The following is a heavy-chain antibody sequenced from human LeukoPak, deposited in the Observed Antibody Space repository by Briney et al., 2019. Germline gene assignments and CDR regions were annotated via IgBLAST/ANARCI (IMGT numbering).Heavy chain of an antibody. CDR2: IYPGDSDT. J-gene: IGHJ4*02. CDR1: GYSFTSYW. CDR3: ARHQFYYDSGGPADY. Sequence: GESLKISCKGSGYSFTSYWIGWVRQMPGKGLEWMGIIYPGDSDTRYSPSFQGQVTISADKSISTAYLQWSSLQAADTAMYYCARHQFYYDSGGPADYWGQGTLVTVSS. D-gene: IGHD3-22*01. V-gene: IGHV5-51*01.